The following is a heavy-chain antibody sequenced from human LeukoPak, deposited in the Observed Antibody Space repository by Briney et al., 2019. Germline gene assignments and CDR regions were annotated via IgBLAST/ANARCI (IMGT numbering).Heavy chain of an antibody. CDR3: ARDMTTVTLD. V-gene: IGHV3-30-3*01. Sequence: SGGSLRLSCAASGFTFSSYAMHWVRQAPGKGLEWVAVISYDGSNKYYADSVKGRFTISRDNSKNTLYLQMNSLSAQDTAVYYGARDMTTVTLDWGQGTRVTVFS. J-gene: IGHJ4*02. D-gene: IGHD4-17*01. CDR2: ISYDGSNK. CDR1: GFTFSSYA.